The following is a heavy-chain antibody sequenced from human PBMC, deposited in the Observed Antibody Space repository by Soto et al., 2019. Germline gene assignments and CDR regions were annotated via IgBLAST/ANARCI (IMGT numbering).Heavy chain of an antibody. Sequence: EVQLLESGGGMVQTGGSLRLSCAASGFTFSYYAMNWVRQAPGKGLEWVAHVSATGATTHYADSVNGRFTISRDNSKNTLFLQMNSLRAEDTALYYCARDPDAYLSLGGYDYWCQGTLVTASS. CDR2: VSATGATT. V-gene: IGHV3-23*01. J-gene: IGHJ4*02. D-gene: IGHD3-16*01. CDR1: GFTFSYYA. CDR3: ARDPDAYLSLGGYDY.